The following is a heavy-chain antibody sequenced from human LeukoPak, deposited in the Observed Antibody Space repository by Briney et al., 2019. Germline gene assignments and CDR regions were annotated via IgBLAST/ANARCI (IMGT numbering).Heavy chain of an antibody. CDR2: INPNSGGT. J-gene: IGHJ4*02. CDR3: ARERGGLARSGWEK. CDR1: GYTFTGYY. V-gene: IGHV1-2*02. Sequence: ASVKVSCKASGYTFTGYYMHWVRQAPGQGLEWMGWINPNSGGTNYAQKFQGRVTMTRDTSISTAYMELSRLRSDDTAVYYCARERGGLARSGWEKWGQGTLVTVSS. D-gene: IGHD6-19*01.